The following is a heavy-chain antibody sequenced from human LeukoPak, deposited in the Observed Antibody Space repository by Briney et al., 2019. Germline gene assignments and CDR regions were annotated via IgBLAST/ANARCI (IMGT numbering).Heavy chain of an antibody. J-gene: IGHJ4*02. CDR2: INPNSGGT. V-gene: IGHV1-2*02. CDR1: GYTFTGYY. D-gene: IGHD6-6*01. CDR3: ARDLVYIAARPSGVDY. Sequence: ASVKISCKASGYTFTGYYMHWVRQAPGQGLEWMGWINPNSGGTNYAQKFQGRVTMTRDTSISTAYMELSRLRSDDTAVYYCARDLVYIAARPSGVDYWGQGTLVTVSS.